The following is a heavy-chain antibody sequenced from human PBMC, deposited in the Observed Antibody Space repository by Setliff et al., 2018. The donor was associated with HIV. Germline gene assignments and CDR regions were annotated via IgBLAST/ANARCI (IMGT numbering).Heavy chain of an antibody. CDR1: GYSISSGYY. Sequence: SQTLSLTCAVSGYSISSGYYWGWIRQPPGKGLEWIGSIYHSGSAYYNPSLKSRVTISVDTSKNQFSLKLSSVTAADTAVYYCAREYCSSTSCYPYDYWGQGTLVTVSS. D-gene: IGHD2-2*01. CDR2: IYHSGSA. CDR3: AREYCSSTSCYPYDY. J-gene: IGHJ4*02. V-gene: IGHV4-38-2*02.